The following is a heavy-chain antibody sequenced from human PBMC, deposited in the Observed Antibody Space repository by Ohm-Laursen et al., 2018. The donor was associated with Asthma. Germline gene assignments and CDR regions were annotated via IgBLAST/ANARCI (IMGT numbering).Heavy chain of an antibody. J-gene: IGHJ4*02. CDR1: GFTVSSNY. CDR3: IKDLSGTYSFDY. V-gene: IGHV3-53*05. CDR2: IYSGGST. D-gene: IGHD1-26*01. Sequence: GSLRLSCSASGFTVSSNYMSWVRQAPGKGLEWVSVIYSGGSTYYADSVKGRFTISRDNSKNTLYLQMSSLRAEDTAVYHCIKDLSGTYSFDYWGQGALVTVSS.